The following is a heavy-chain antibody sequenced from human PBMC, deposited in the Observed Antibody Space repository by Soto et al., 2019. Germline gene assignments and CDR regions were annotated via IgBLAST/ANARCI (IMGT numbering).Heavy chain of an antibody. V-gene: IGHV1-8*01. D-gene: IGHD4-17*01. CDR2: MNPNSRNT. CDR3: ARSTNDEGDRY. Sequence: QVQLGQSRAEVKKPGASVKVSCKASGYNFTTYDINWVRQATGQGLEWMGWMNPNSRNTGFAQKFQSRVNMTRNTSTSTVYMELSSLRSEDTVVYYCARSTNDEGDRYWGQGALVTVSS. J-gene: IGHJ4*02. CDR1: GYNFTTYD.